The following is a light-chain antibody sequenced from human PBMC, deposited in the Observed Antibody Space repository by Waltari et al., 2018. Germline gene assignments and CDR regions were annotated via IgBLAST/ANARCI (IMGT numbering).Light chain of an antibody. Sequence: IQMTQSPSSLSASIGDRVTITCQASQDISNYLNWYQQKPGKAPKLLIYDASNLETVVPSRFSGSGSGTDFTFNISSLQPEDIATYYWQQYDNLRVTFGGGTKVEIK. CDR2: DAS. CDR1: QDISNY. CDR3: QQYDNLRVT. V-gene: IGKV1-33*01. J-gene: IGKJ4*01.